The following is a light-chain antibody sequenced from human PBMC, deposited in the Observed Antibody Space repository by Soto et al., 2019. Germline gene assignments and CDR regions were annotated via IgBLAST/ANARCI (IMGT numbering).Light chain of an antibody. CDR1: QSVSSY. J-gene: IGKJ2*01. V-gene: IGKV3-11*01. Sequence: EIVLTQSPATLSLSPGERATLSCRASQSVSSYLASYKQKPGQAPRLLIYDASNRATGIPARFSGGGSGTDFTLAISSLEPEDFAVYYCQQRFNWPRFTFGQGTKLEIK. CDR3: QQRFNWPRFT. CDR2: DAS.